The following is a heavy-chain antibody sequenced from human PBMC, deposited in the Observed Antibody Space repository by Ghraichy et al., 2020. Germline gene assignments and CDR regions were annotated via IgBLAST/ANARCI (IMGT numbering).Heavy chain of an antibody. CDR2: ISSSSSYI. Sequence: LSLTCAASGFTFSSYSMNWVRQAPGKGLEWVSSISSSSSYIYYADSVKGRFTISRDNAKNSLYLQMNSLRAEDTAVYYCARDRSYYYDSSGYYGSHWYFDLWGRGTLVTVSS. J-gene: IGHJ2*01. V-gene: IGHV3-21*01. D-gene: IGHD3-22*01. CDR1: GFTFSSYS. CDR3: ARDRSYYYDSSGYYGSHWYFDL.